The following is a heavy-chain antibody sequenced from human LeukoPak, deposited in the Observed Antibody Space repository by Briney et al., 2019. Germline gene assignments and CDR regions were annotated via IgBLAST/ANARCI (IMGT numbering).Heavy chain of an antibody. Sequence: SETLSLTCTVSGGSISSYYWSWIRQPPGKGLEWIGYIYYSGSTNYNPSLKSRVTISVDTSKNQFSLKLSSVTAADTAVYYCASGSTVTTGQFDYWGQGTLVTVSS. J-gene: IGHJ4*02. D-gene: IGHD4-17*01. CDR3: ASGSTVTTGQFDY. CDR1: GGSISSYY. V-gene: IGHV4-59*01. CDR2: IYYSGST.